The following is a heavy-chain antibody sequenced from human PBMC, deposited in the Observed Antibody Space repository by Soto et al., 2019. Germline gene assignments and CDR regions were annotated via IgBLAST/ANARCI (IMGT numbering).Heavy chain of an antibody. CDR1: GGTFSSYA. D-gene: IGHD1-26*01. V-gene: IGHV1-69*01. CDR3: STAVVGASVDP. CDR2: IIPIFGTA. J-gene: IGHJ5*02. Sequence: QVQLVQSGAEVKKPGSSVKVSCKASGGTFSSYAISWVRQAPGQGLEWMGGIIPIFGTANYAQKFQGRVTITTDESTSTAYMELSSLRSEDTAVYYCSTAVVGASVDPWGQGTLVTVSS.